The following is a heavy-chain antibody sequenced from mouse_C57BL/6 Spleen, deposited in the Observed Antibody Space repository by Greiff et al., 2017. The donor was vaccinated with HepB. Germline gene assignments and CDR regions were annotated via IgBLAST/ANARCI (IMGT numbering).Heavy chain of an antibody. D-gene: IGHD3-2*02. CDR3: ARERSSGYLFAY. J-gene: IGHJ3*01. CDR1: GFTFSSYA. CDR2: ISDGGSYT. V-gene: IGHV5-4*01. Sequence: EVKLVESGGGLVKPGGSLKLSCAASGFTFSSYAMSWVRQTPEKRLEWVATISDGGSYTYYPDNVKGRFTISRDNAKNNLYLQMSHLKSEDTAMYYCARERSSGYLFAYWGQGTLVTVSA.